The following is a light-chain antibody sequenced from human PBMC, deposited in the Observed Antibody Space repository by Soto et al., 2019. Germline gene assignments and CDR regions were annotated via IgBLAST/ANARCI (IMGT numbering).Light chain of an antibody. J-gene: IGLJ1*01. CDR1: SSDVGGYNY. CDR2: GVT. V-gene: IGLV2-8*01. CDR3: SSYAGSNTIYV. Sequence: QSALTQPPSASGSPGQSVTISCTGTSSDVGGYNYVSWYQQHPGKAPKLMIYGVTKRPSGVPDRFSGSKSGNTASLTVSGLQAEDEADYYCSSYAGSNTIYVFGTGTKVTVL.